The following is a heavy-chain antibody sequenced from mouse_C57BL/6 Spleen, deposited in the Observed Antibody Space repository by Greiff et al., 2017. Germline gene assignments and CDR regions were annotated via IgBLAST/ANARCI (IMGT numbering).Heavy chain of an antibody. CDR2: IDPEDGDT. CDR3: TVITTVVAYYFDY. V-gene: IGHV14-1*01. J-gene: IGHJ2*01. Sequence: EVQLQQSGAELVRPGASVKLSCTASGFNITDYYMHWVKQRPEQGLEWIGRIDPEDGDTEYAPKFQGKATMTADTSSNTAYLQLSSLTSEDTAVYYCTVITTVVAYYFDYWGQGTTLTVSS. D-gene: IGHD1-1*01. CDR1: GFNITDYY.